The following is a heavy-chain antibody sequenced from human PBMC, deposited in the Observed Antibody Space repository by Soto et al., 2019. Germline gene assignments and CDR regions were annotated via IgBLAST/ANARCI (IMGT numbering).Heavy chain of an antibody. CDR3: ARDRMEISDENYYYCYGMDV. D-gene: IGHD2-8*01. V-gene: IGHV3-48*03. J-gene: IGHJ6*02. Sequence: VGSLRLSCAASGFTFSSYEMNWVRQAPGKGLEWVSYISSSGSTIYYADSVKGRFTISRDNAKNSLYLQMNSLRAEDTAVYYCARDRMEISDENYYYCYGMDVWGQGTTVTVSS. CDR2: ISSSGSTI. CDR1: GFTFSSYE.